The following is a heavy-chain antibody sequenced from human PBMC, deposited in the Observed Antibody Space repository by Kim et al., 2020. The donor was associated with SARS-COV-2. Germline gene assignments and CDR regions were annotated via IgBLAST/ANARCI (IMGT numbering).Heavy chain of an antibody. CDR3: AKDGGRIDY. V-gene: IGHV3-23*01. D-gene: IGHD3-16*01. Sequence: LSLTCAASGFTFSSYAMSWVRQAPGKGLEWVSAISGSGGSTYYADSVKGRFTISRDNSKNTLYLQMNSLRAEDTAVYYCAKDGGRIDYWGQGTLVTVSS. J-gene: IGHJ4*02. CDR2: ISGSGGST. CDR1: GFTFSSYA.